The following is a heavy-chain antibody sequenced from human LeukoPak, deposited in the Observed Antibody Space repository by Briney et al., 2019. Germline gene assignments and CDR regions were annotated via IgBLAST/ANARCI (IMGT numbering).Heavy chain of an antibody. CDR1: GFTFSSYA. CDR2: ISGSSDNT. CDR3: AKGRSGSYSPTWDY. J-gene: IGHJ4*02. V-gene: IGHV3-23*01. Sequence: PGRSLRLSCAGSGFTFSSYAMSWVRQAPGKGLEWVSVISGSSDNTYYADSVKGRFTISRDNSKNTLYLQMNSLRAEDTAIYYCAKGRSGSYSPTWDYWGQGTLVTVSS. D-gene: IGHD1-26*01.